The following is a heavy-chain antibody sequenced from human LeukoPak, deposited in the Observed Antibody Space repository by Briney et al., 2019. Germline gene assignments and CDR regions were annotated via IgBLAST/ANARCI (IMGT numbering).Heavy chain of an antibody. CDR3: ARQKDSSGWYGINWFDP. Sequence: GGSLRLSCAASGFTFSSYSMNWVRQAPGKGLEWVSSISSSSSYIYYADSVKGRFTISRDNAKNSLYLQMNSLRAEDTAVYYCARQKDSSGWYGINWFDPWGQGTLVTVSS. CDR2: ISSSSSYI. J-gene: IGHJ5*02. V-gene: IGHV3-21*01. D-gene: IGHD6-19*01. CDR1: GFTFSSYS.